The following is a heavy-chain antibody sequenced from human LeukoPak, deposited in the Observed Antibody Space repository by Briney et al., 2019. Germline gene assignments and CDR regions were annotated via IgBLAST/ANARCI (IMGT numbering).Heavy chain of an antibody. Sequence: HPGGSLRLSCAASGFTFSSYAMSWVRQAPGKGLEWVSAISGSGGSTYYADSVKGRFTISRDNSKNTLYLQMNSLRAEDTAVYYCAKDRYGDYGFDYWGQGTLVTVSS. CDR3: AKDRYGDYGFDY. D-gene: IGHD4-17*01. V-gene: IGHV3-23*01. CDR1: GFTFSSYA. CDR2: ISGSGGST. J-gene: IGHJ4*02.